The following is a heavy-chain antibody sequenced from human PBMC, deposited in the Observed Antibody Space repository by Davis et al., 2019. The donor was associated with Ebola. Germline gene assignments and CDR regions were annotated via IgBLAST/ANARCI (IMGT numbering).Heavy chain of an antibody. CDR1: GFTFSSYG. V-gene: IGHV3-33*01. CDR2: IWYDGSNK. CDR3: ERARGYSYGTFDY. D-gene: IGHD5-18*01. J-gene: IGHJ4*02. Sequence: GESLKISCAASGFTFSSYGMHWVRQAPGKGLEWVAVIWYDGSNKYYADSVKGRFTISRDNSKNTLYLQMNSLRAEDTAVYYCERARGYSYGTFDYWGQGTLVTVSS.